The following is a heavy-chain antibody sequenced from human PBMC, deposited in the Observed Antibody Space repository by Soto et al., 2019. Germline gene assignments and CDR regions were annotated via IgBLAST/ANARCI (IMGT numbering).Heavy chain of an antibody. V-gene: IGHV3-48*01. J-gene: IGHJ3*02. CDR1: GFTFSSYS. CDR2: ISSSSSTI. CDR3: ARGGPGKGYCSGGSCYQWGDPDAFDI. Sequence: PGGSLRLSCAASGFTFSSYSMNWVRQAPGKGLEWVSYISSSSSTIYYADSVKGRFTISRDNAKNSLYLQMNSLRAEDTAVYYCARGGPGKGYCSGGSCYQWGDPDAFDIWCQGTMVTVSS. D-gene: IGHD2-15*01.